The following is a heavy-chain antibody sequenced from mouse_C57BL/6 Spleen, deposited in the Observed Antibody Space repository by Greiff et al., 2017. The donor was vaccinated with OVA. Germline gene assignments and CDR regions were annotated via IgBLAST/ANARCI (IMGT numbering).Heavy chain of an antibody. D-gene: IGHD1-1*01. CDR2: ISDGGSYS. CDR1: GFTFSSYA. Sequence: EVQGVESGGGLVKPGGSLKLSCAASGFTFSSYAMSWVRQTPEKRLEWVATISDGGSYSYYPDNVKGRFTISRDNAKYNLYLQRSNLKSEDTAMNYCARANKKVITTVVATGAMDYWGQGTSVTVSS. V-gene: IGHV5-4*01. CDR3: ARANKKVITTVVATGAMDY. J-gene: IGHJ4*01.